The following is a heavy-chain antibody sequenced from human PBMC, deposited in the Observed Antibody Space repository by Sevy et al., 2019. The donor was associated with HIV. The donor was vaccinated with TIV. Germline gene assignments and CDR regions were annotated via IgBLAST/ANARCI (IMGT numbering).Heavy chain of an antibody. Sequence: SETLSLTCAVYGGSFSGYYWSWIRQPPGKGLEWIGEINHSGSTNYNPSLKSRVTISVDTSKNQFSLKLSSVTAADTAVYYCARSRLLYDFWSGHHGGDAFDIWGQGTMVTVSS. D-gene: IGHD3-3*01. CDR1: GGSFSGYY. CDR2: INHSGST. J-gene: IGHJ3*02. CDR3: ARSRLLYDFWSGHHGGDAFDI. V-gene: IGHV4-34*01.